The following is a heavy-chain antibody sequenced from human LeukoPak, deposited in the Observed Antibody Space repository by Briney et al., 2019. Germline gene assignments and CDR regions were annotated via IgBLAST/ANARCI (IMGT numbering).Heavy chain of an antibody. CDR2: INHSGGT. Sequence: HPSETLSLTCAVYGGSFSDYHWSWIRQPPGKGLEWIGEINHSGGTNYNPSLKSRVTISVDTSKNQFSLKLSSVTAADTAVYYCARVLSSGYYVWAYWGQGTLVTVSS. V-gene: IGHV4-34*01. D-gene: IGHD3-22*01. CDR1: GGSFSDYH. CDR3: ARVLSSGYYVWAY. J-gene: IGHJ4*02.